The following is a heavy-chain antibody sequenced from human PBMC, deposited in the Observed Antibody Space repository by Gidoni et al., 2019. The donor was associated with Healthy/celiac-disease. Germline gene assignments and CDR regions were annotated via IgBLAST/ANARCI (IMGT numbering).Heavy chain of an antibody. Sequence: EVQLLESGGGLVQPGGSLRLSCAASGFTFSSYAMSWVRQAPGKGLEWVSAISGSGGSTYYADSVKGRFTISRDNSKNTLYLQMNSLRAEDTAVYYCAKGLGVRGVIIGRDDHWGQGTLVTVSS. J-gene: IGHJ4*02. D-gene: IGHD3-10*01. V-gene: IGHV3-23*01. CDR3: AKGLGVRGVIIGRDDH. CDR1: GFTFSSYA. CDR2: ISGSGGST.